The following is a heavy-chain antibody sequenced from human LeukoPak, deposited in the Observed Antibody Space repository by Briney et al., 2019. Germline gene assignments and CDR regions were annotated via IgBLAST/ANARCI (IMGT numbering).Heavy chain of an antibody. CDR1: GGSISSSSYY. CDR2: IYYSGST. CDR3: ARDGQQLVLGY. Sequence: SETLSLTCTVSGGSISSSSYYWGWIRQPPGKGLEWIGSIYYSGSTYYNPSLKSRVPISVDTAKNQFSLTLSSVTAADTAVYYCARDGQQLVLGYWGQGTLVTVSS. J-gene: IGHJ4*02. D-gene: IGHD6-13*01. V-gene: IGHV4-39*02.